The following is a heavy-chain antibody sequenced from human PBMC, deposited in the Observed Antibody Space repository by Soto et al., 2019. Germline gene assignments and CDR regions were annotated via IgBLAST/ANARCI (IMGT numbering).Heavy chain of an antibody. D-gene: IGHD6-13*01. Sequence: QLQLQESGPGLVKPSETLSLTCTVSGGSISSSSYYWGWIRQPPGKGLEWIGSIYYSGSTYYNPSLKSRVTISVDTSKNQFSLKLSSVTAADTAVYYCARQGRGSSWYYYYYGMDVWGQGTTVTVSS. J-gene: IGHJ6*02. CDR3: ARQGRGSSWYYYYYGMDV. V-gene: IGHV4-39*01. CDR2: IYYSGST. CDR1: GGSISSSSYY.